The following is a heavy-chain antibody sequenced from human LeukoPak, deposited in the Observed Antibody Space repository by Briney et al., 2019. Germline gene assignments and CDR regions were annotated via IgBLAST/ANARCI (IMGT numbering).Heavy chain of an antibody. CDR3: AKGQLRYFDWEPEIDY. V-gene: IGHV3-30*02. Sequence: AGGSLRLSCAASGFTFSSYGMHWVRQAPGKGLEWVAVIWYDGSNKYYADSVKGRFTISRDNSKNTLYLQMNSLRAEDTAVYYCAKGQLRYFDWEPEIDYWGQGTLVTVSS. CDR2: IWYDGSNK. D-gene: IGHD3-9*01. CDR1: GFTFSSYG. J-gene: IGHJ4*02.